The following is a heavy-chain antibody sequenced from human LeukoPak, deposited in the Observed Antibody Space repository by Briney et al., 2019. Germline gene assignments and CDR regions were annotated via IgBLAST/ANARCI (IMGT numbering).Heavy chain of an antibody. D-gene: IGHD6-13*01. V-gene: IGHV1-2*02. CDR3: ARDKIAAPLEFCF. CDR2: INPNSGGT. Sequence: GASVKVSCTASGYTFTGYYMHWVRQAPGQGLEWMGWINPNSGGTNYAQKFQGRVTMTRYTSISTAYMELSRLRSDDTAVYYCARDKIAAPLEFCFWGQGTLVTVSS. CDR1: GYTFTGYY. J-gene: IGHJ4*02.